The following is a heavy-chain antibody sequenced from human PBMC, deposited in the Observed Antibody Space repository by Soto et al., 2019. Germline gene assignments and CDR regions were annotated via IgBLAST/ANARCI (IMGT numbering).Heavy chain of an antibody. V-gene: IGHV3-9*01. J-gene: IGHJ6*02. Sequence: EVQLIESGGGWVPPGTSLRVSCAASGFTFHEYAMHWVRQAPGKGLEWVSGISSDGDTIAYADAVQGRFTVFRDNAKNSLYLQMNSLRAEDTAHYYCTKGGYDLIYYFGMDVWGQGTTVTVSS. D-gene: IGHD5-12*01. CDR3: TKGGYDLIYYFGMDV. CDR1: GFTFHEYA. CDR2: ISSDGDTI.